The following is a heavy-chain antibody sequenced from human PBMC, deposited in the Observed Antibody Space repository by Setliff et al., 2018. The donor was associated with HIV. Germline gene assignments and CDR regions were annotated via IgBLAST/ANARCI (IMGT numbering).Heavy chain of an antibody. J-gene: IGHJ4*02. V-gene: IGHV4-39*01. D-gene: IGHD6-13*01. CDR3: ASPASDSSTVNGADY. Sequence: SETLSLTCTVSGGSISSSRYYWGWIRQPPGKGLEWIGNIYYSGSTYYNPSLKSRVTISVDTSKNQFSLKLSSVTAADTAVYYCASPASDSSTVNGADYWGQGTLVTVSS. CDR1: GGSISSSRYY. CDR2: IYYSGST.